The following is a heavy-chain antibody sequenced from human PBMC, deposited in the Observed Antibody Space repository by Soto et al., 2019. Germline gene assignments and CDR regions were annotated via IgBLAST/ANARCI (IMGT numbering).Heavy chain of an antibody. CDR3: AGGPGVARNY. D-gene: IGHD5-12*01. Sequence: QLQLQESSSGLVKPSQTLSLTCAVSGGSISSGGYSCSWIRQPPGKGLEWIGNIYHSGSTYYNPGLMSRVTIAVDRSKNQFPLKLSSVTAADTAVYYCAGGPGVARNYWGQGTLVTVSS. J-gene: IGHJ4*02. CDR2: IYHSGST. V-gene: IGHV4-30-2*01. CDR1: GGSISSGGYS.